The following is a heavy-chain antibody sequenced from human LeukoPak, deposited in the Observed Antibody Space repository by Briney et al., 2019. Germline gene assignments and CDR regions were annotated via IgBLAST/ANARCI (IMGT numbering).Heavy chain of an antibody. CDR3: AVEMATISSPYYFDY. Sequence: SVKVSCKASGYTFTSYGISWVRQAPGQGLEWMGGIIPIFGTANYARKFQGRVTITADESTSTAYMELSSLRSEDTAVYYCAVEMATISSPYYFDYWGQGTLVTVSS. V-gene: IGHV1-69*13. J-gene: IGHJ4*02. CDR1: GYTFTSYG. D-gene: IGHD5-24*01. CDR2: IIPIFGTA.